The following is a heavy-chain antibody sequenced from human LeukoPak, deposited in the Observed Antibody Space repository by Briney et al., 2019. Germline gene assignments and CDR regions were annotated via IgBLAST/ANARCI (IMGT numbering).Heavy chain of an antibody. CDR1: GGTFSSYA. CDR3: ARMYYYDSSGYLDYDAFDI. CDR2: IIPIFGTA. J-gene: IGHJ3*02. V-gene: IGHV1-69*05. D-gene: IGHD3-22*01. Sequence: AVKVSCKASGGTFSSYAIGWVRQAPGQGLEWMGGIIPIFGTANYAHKFQGRVTITTNESTSTAYMGMSSLRSEDTAVYYCARMYYYDSSGYLDYDAFDIWGQGTMVTVSS.